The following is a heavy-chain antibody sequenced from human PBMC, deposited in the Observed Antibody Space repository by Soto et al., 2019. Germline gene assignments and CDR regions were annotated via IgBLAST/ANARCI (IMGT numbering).Heavy chain of an antibody. CDR2: IDPSDSYT. V-gene: IGHV5-10-1*01. Sequence: VESLKISCSGSGYSFTSDWISWVRQMPWKGLEWMGRIDPSDSYTNYSPSFQGHVTISADKSISTAYLQWSSLKASDTAMYYCARPDYYDSSGYDFDYWGQGTLVTVSS. J-gene: IGHJ4*02. D-gene: IGHD3-22*01. CDR3: ARPDYYDSSGYDFDY. CDR1: GYSFTSDW.